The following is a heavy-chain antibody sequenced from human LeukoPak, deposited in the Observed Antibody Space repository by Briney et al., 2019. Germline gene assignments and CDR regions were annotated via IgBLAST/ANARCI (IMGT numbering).Heavy chain of an antibody. CDR3: AKDHAPYCSSTSCYCFFDY. CDR1: GFTFSSYA. D-gene: IGHD2-2*01. Sequence: GGSLRLSCAASGFTFSSYAMSWVRQAPGKGLEWVSAISGSGGSTYYADSVKGRFTTSRDNSKNTLYLQMNSLRAEDTAVYYCAKDHAPYCSSTSCYCFFDYWGQGTLVTVSS. V-gene: IGHV3-23*01. J-gene: IGHJ4*02. CDR2: ISGSGGST.